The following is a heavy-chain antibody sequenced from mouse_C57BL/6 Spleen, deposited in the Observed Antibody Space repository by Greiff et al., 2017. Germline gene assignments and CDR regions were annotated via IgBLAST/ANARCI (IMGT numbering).Heavy chain of an antibody. V-gene: IGHV3-1*01. J-gene: IGHJ4*01. CDR1: GYSITSGYD. Sequence: VQLQQSGPGMVKPSQSLSLTCTVTGYSITSGYDWHWIRHFPGNKLEWMGYISYSGSTNYNPSIKSRISITHDTSTNHFFLKLNSVTTEDTATYYCASGNYAMDYWGQGTSVTVSS. CDR2: ISYSGST. CDR3: ASGNYAMDY.